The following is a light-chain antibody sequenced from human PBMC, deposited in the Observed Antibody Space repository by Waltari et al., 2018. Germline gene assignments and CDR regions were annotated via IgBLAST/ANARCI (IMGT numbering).Light chain of an antibody. CDR2: DVS. Sequence: QSPLTPPPPVSGSPAHSAAISCPGSRSDVDVYNYVSWYQPQPGKAPKLMIYDVSKRPSGVPDRFSGSKSGNTASLTISGLQTEDETDYYCCSYAGSYTWVFGGGTKVTVL. J-gene: IGLJ3*02. CDR1: RSDVDVYNY. CDR3: CSYAGSYTWV. V-gene: IGLV2-11*01.